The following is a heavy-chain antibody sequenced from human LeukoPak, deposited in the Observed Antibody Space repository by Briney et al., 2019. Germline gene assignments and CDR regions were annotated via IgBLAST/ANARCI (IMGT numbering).Heavy chain of an antibody. CDR2: INHSGST. J-gene: IGHJ4*02. V-gene: IGHV4-34*01. CDR1: GGSFSGYY. Sequence: SETLSLTCAVYGGSFSGYYWSWIRQPPGKGLEWIGEINHSGSTNYNPSLKSRVTISVDTSKNQFSLKLSSVTAADTAVYYCASSSSWYGNWGQGTLVTVSS. D-gene: IGHD6-13*01. CDR3: ASSSSWYGN.